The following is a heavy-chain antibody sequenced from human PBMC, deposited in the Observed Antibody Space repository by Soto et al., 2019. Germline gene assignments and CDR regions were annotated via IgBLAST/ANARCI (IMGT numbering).Heavy chain of an antibody. CDR3: ASXARFENLGSYYYYTMDV. CDR2: VYYSGTT. D-gene: IGHD2-2*03. CDR1: GGSISSRSHY. J-gene: IGHJ6*02. Sequence: SETLSLTCTVSGGSISSRSHYWVWIRQPPGKGLEWIGSVYYSGTTYYNPSLKSRVTISVDASKNQFSLKLSSVTAADTAIYYCASXARFENLGSYYYYTMDVWGQGTTVTVSS. V-gene: IGHV4-39*01.